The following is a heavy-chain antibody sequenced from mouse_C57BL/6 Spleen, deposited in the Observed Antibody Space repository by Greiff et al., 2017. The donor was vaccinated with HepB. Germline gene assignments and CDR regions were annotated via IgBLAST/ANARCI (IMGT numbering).Heavy chain of an antibody. J-gene: IGHJ4*01. CDR1: GFNIKDCY. CDR3: SKSDYDRAMDY. Sequence: VQLQQPGAELVKPGASVKLSCTASGFNIKDCYMHWVKQRTEQGLEWIGRIDPEDGETKYAPKFQGKATITADTSSNTAYLQLSSLTSADTAVMYCSKSDYDRAMDYWGQGTSVTVSS. V-gene: IGHV14-2*01. D-gene: IGHD2-4*01. CDR2: IDPEDGET.